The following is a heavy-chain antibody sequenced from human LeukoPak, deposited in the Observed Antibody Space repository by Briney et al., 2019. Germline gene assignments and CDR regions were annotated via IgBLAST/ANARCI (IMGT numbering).Heavy chain of an antibody. D-gene: IGHD2-21*02. CDR2: ISDIGTTQ. J-gene: IGHJ3*02. CDR3: ARDRSKVTAYDDALDI. CDR1: GFTFRSYE. V-gene: IGHV3-48*03. Sequence: GGSLRLSCAASGFTFRSYELNWVRQAPGKGLEWVSYISDIGTTQHYADSVKGRFIISRDNAKNSLYLQMNSLTAADTAVYYCARDRSKVTAYDDALDIWGQGTMVIVYS.